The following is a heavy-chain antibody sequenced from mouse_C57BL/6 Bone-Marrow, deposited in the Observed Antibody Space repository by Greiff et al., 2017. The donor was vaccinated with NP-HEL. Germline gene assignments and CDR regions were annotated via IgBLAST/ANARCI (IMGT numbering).Heavy chain of an antibody. CDR3: ARRKGRETWFAY. V-gene: IGHV1-81*01. J-gene: IGHJ3*01. CDR1: GYTFTSYG. D-gene: IGHD3-3*01. Sequence: QVQLQQSGAELARPGASVKLSCKASGYTFTSYGISWVKQRTGQGLEWIGEIYPRSGNTYYNEKFKGKATLTADKSSSTAYMELRSLTSEDSAVCFCARRKGRETWFAYWGQGTLVTVSA. CDR2: IYPRSGNT.